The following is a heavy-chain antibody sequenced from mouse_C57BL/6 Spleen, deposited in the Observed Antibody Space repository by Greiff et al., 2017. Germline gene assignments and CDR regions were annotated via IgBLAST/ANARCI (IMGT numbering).Heavy chain of an antibody. V-gene: IGHV5-16*01. CDR2: INYDGSST. CDR1: GFTFSDYY. Sequence: DVQLVESEGGLVQPGSSMKLSCTASGFTFSDYYMAWVRQFPEKGLEWVANINYDGSSTYYQDSLKSRFIISRDNAKNILYLQMSSLKSEDTATYYCARERGPYAMDYWGQGTSVTVSS. J-gene: IGHJ4*01. CDR3: ARERGPYAMDY.